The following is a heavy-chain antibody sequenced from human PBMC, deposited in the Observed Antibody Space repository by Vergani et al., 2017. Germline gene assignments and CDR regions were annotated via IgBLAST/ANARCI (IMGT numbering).Heavy chain of an antibody. J-gene: IGHJ2*01. CDR2: INCNSDSK. CDR3: VKXIAASCNYWYFDL. V-gene: IGHV3-9*01. D-gene: IGHD6-13*01. CDR1: GFTFDDYA. Sequence: EVQLVESGGGLVQPGRSLRLSCAASGFTFDDYAMHWVRQAPGKGLEWVSGINCNSDSKACADSVKGRFTISRDNAKNSLYLQLNSLRADDPALYYCVKXIAASCNYWYFDLLVGGTLVTVSS.